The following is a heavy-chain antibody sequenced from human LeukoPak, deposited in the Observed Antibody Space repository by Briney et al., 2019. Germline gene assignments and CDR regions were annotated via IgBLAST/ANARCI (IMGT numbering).Heavy chain of an antibody. CDR1: GGTFSSYA. J-gene: IGHJ5*02. Sequence: EASVKVSCKASGGTFSSYAISWVRQAPGQGLEWMGGIIPIFGTANYAQKFQGSVTITTDESTSTAYMELSSLRSEDTAVYYCARGPTRITIFGVVSWFDPWGQGTLVTVSS. CDR2: IIPIFGTA. D-gene: IGHD3-3*01. CDR3: ARGPTRITIFGVVSWFDP. V-gene: IGHV1-69*05.